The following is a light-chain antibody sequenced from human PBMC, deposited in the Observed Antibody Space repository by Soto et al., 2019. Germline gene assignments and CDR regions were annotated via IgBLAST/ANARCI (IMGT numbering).Light chain of an antibody. J-gene: IGKJ4*01. CDR3: QQRANWPFT. CDR2: DTS. CDR1: QSVINY. V-gene: IGKV3-11*01. Sequence: EIVLTQSPATLSLSPGERATLSCRASQSVINYLAWYQQKPGQAPRLLIYDTSNRATGIPARFSGSGSGTDFARIISSLEPEDFAVYYCQQRANWPFTFGGGTKVDIK.